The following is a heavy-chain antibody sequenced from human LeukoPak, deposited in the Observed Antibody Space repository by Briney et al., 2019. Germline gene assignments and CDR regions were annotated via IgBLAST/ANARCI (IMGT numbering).Heavy chain of an antibody. J-gene: IGHJ4*02. D-gene: IGHD2/OR15-2a*01. CDR2: ISSSSSTI. V-gene: IGHV3-48*01. Sequence: GGSLRLSCAGSGFTFSSYTMNWVRQVPGKGLEWVSYISSSSSTIYYADSVKGRFTISRDNAKNSLFLQMNSLRAEDTAVYYCVRDNLKYSTYWGQGTLVTVSS. CDR3: VRDNLKYSTY. CDR1: GFTFSSYT.